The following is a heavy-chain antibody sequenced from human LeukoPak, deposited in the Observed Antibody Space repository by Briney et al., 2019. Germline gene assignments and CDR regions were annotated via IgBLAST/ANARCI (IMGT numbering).Heavy chain of an antibody. CDR2: MNPNSGNT. CDR1: GYTFTGHS. Sequence: GASVKVSCKASGYTFTGHSMYWVRQAPGQGLEWMGWMNPNSGNTGYAQKFQGRVTMTRNTSISTAYMELSSLRSEDTAVYYCARELVSYSSPFPSTYYYYYMDVWGKGTTVTISS. V-gene: IGHV1-8*02. J-gene: IGHJ6*03. D-gene: IGHD6-13*01. CDR3: ARELVSYSSPFPSTYYYYYMDV.